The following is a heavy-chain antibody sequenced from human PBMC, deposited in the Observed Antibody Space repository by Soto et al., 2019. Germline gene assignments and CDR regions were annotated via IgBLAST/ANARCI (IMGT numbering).Heavy chain of an antibody. Sequence: GGSLRLSCSASGFTLSEHFIDWVRQAPGKGLEWVGRTTNRVRSYTTEYAASVKGRFTISRDESKDSVYLQMDSLKTEDTAVYHCVKGMSKTAWPDTEWGQGTLVTVSS. CDR1: GFTLSEHF. CDR2: TTNRVRSYTT. CDR3: VKGMSKTAWPDTE. V-gene: IGHV3-72*01. J-gene: IGHJ4*02.